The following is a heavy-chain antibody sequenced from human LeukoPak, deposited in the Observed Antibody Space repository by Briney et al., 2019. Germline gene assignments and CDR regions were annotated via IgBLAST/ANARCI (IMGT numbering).Heavy chain of an antibody. CDR1: GGSFSGYY. Sequence: PSETLSLTCAVYGGSFSGYYCSWIRQPPGKGLEWIGEINHSGSTNYNPSLKSRVTISVDTSKNQFSLKLSSVTAADTAVYYCARGLIGGIVGAPRNYYFDYWGQGTLVTVSS. J-gene: IGHJ4*02. CDR3: ARGLIGGIVGAPRNYYFDY. CDR2: INHSGST. D-gene: IGHD1-26*01. V-gene: IGHV4-34*01.